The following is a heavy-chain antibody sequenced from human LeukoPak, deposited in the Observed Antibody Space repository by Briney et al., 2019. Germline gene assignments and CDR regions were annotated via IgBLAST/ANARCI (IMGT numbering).Heavy chain of an antibody. CDR3: ARPFTVATIAY. J-gene: IGHJ4*02. CDR2: IYSGGGT. CDR1: GFTVSSNY. Sequence: GGSLRLSCAASGFTVSSNYMSWVRQAPGKGLEWVSVIYSGGGTYYADSVKGRFTISRDNSKNTLYLQMNSLRAEDTAVYYCARPFTVATIAYWGQGTLVTVSS. V-gene: IGHV3-66*04. D-gene: IGHD5-12*01.